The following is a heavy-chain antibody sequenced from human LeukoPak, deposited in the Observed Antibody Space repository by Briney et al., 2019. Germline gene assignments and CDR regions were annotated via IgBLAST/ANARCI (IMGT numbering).Heavy chain of an antibody. J-gene: IGHJ4*02. CDR2: ITYRGSP. CDR1: DGSLDIYY. V-gene: IGHV4-34*01. D-gene: IGHD2-21*01. Sequence: SETLSLTCGASDGSLDIYYWMFVRQPPGKGLQWIGEITYRGSPYYHPSLKSRVTVSIDASQRHVSLTLNSVTAADTAVYYCATYGGDWKFDSWGQGTLVTVSS. CDR3: ATYGGDWKFDS.